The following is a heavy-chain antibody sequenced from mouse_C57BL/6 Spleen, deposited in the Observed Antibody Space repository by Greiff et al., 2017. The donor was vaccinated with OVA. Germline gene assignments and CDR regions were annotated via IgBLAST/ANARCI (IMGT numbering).Heavy chain of an antibody. J-gene: IGHJ2*01. V-gene: IGHV5-16*01. Sequence: EVHLVESEGGLVQPGSSMKLSCTASGFTFSDYYMAWVRQVPEKGLEWVANINYDGSSTYYLDSLKSRFIISRDNAKNILYLQMSSLKSEDTATYYCARSPNYYGSYYFDYWGQGTTLTVSS. CDR3: ARSPNYYGSYYFDY. CDR1: GFTFSDYY. CDR2: INYDGSST. D-gene: IGHD1-1*01.